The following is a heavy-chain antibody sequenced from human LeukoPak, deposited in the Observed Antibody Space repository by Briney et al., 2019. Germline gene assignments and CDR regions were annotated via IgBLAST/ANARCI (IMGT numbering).Heavy chain of an antibody. D-gene: IGHD5-24*01. Sequence: GGSLRLSCAASGFNFITAAMAWVRQAPGKGLEWVSLIGSVGESTYYADSVKGRFTISRDNVNHTLFLQMNSLRVEDTAMYYCVKDIQLSTWGLGTMVTVSS. CDR3: VKDIQLST. CDR2: IGSVGEST. V-gene: IGHV3-23*01. J-gene: IGHJ3*01. CDR1: GFNFITAA.